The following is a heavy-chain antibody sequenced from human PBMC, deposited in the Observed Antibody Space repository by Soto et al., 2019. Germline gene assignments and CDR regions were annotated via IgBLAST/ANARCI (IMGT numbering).Heavy chain of an antibody. CDR2: IDPSDSYT. J-gene: IGHJ5*01. CDR1: GYSFTIYW. V-gene: IGHV5-10-1*01. Sequence: GESLKISCKGSGYSFTIYWISWVRQMPGKGLEWMGRIDPSDSYTNYSPPFQGHVTISADKSISTAYLQWSSLKASDTAMYYCARHGVVVPFNWFDSWGQGTLVTVSS. D-gene: IGHD2-2*01. CDR3: ARHGVVVPFNWFDS.